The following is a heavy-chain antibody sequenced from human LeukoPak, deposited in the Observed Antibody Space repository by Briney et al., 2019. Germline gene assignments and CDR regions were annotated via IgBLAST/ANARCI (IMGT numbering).Heavy chain of an antibody. D-gene: IGHD6-19*01. CDR1: GFTFSSYG. Sequence: NPGGSLRLSCAASGFTFSSYGMSWVRQAPGKGLEWVSSISSSSSYIYYADSVKGRFTISRDNAKNSLYLQMNSLRAEDTAVYYCARDREQWLVTGAFDIWGQGTMVTVSS. CDR3: ARDREQWLVTGAFDI. CDR2: ISSSSSYI. J-gene: IGHJ3*02. V-gene: IGHV3-21*01.